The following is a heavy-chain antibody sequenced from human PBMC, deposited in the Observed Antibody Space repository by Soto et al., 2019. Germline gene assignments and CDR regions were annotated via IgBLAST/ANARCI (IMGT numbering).Heavy chain of an antibody. J-gene: IGHJ6*02. V-gene: IGHV5-51*01. CDR1: GYSFTSYW. D-gene: IGHD6-19*01. CDR2: IYPGDSDT. Sequence: GASLKISCKGSGYSFTSYWIGWVRQMPGKGLEWMGIIYPGDSDTRYSPSFQGQVTISVDKSISTAYLQWSSLKASDTAMYYCARYSSGWYLNYYGMDVWGQGTTVTVSS. CDR3: ARYSSGWYLNYYGMDV.